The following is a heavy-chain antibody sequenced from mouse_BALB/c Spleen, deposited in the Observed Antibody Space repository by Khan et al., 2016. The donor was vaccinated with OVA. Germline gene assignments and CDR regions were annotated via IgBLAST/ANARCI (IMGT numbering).Heavy chain of an antibody. CDR2: INSDGCYT. CDR1: GFTFSAYG. V-gene: IGHV5-6*01. CDR3: ASHLSGSFAY. Sequence: EVELVESGGDLVRPGGSLKLSCAASGFTFSAYGMSWVRQSPDKRLEWVGTINSDGCYTYYPDSLKGRFIITGDNAKNTLYLQMRSLKSEDTACYYCASHLSGSFAYWGQGTLVTVSA. J-gene: IGHJ3*01. D-gene: IGHD4-1*01.